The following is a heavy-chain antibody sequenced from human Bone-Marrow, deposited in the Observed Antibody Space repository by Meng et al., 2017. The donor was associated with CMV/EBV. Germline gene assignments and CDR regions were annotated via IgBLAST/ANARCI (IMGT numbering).Heavy chain of an antibody. CDR1: GYTFTSYG. Sequence: ASVQVSCKASGYTFTSYGISWVRQAPGQGLEWMGWINPNSGGTNYAQKFQGRVTMTRDTSISTAYMELSKLRSDDTTVYYCARGIDYDFWSAPGYWGQGTLVTVSS. V-gene: IGHV1-2*02. CDR2: INPNSGGT. J-gene: IGHJ4*02. CDR3: ARGIDYDFWSAPGY. D-gene: IGHD3-3*01.